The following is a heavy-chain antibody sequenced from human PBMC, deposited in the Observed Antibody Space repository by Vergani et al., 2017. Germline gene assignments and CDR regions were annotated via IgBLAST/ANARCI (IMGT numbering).Heavy chain of an antibody. D-gene: IGHD6-19*01. CDR1: GFTFSSYG. CDR3: AKEVWGSGWHIRLSYGMDV. V-gene: IGHV3-30*18. CDR2: ISYDGSNK. Sequence: QVQLVESGGGVVQPGRSLRLSCAASGFTFSSYGMHWVRQAPGKGLEGVAVISYDGSNKYYADSVKGRFTISRDNSKNTLYLQMNSLRAEDTAVYYCAKEVWGSGWHIRLSYGMDVWGQGTTVTVSS. J-gene: IGHJ6*02.